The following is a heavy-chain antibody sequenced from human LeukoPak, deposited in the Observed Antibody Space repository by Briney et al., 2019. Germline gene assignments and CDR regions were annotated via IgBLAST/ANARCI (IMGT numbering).Heavy chain of an antibody. CDR1: GFTFADYA. CDR2: IRSKAYGGTT. CDR3: TSSITMVRGVIGDY. D-gene: IGHD3-10*01. Sequence: GGSLRLSCTASGFTFADYAMSWVRQAPGKGLEWVGFIRSKAYGGTTEYAASVKGRFTISRDDSKSIAYLQMNSLKTEDTAVYYCTSSITMVRGVIGDYWGQGTLVTVSS. J-gene: IGHJ4*02. V-gene: IGHV3-49*04.